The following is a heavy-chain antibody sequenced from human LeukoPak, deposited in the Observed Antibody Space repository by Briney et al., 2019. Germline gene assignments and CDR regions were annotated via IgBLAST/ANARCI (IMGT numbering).Heavy chain of an antibody. CDR3: ARGLEAMITFGGVIAYYFDY. CDR2: ISSSSSYI. V-gene: IGHV3-21*01. CDR1: GFTFSSYS. J-gene: IGHJ4*02. Sequence: PGGSLRLSCAASGFTFSSYSMNWVRQAPGKGLEWVSSISSSSSYIYYADSVKGRFTISRDNAKNSLYLQMNSLRAEDTAVYYCARGLEAMITFGGVIAYYFDYWGQGTLVTVSS. D-gene: IGHD3-16*02.